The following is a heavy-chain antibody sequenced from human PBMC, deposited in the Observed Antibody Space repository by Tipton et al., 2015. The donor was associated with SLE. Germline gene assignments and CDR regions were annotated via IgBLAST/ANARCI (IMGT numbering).Heavy chain of an antibody. CDR2: VYSSGST. CDR1: GGSISTNY. CDR3: AKDAHYNWLISGNWFDP. V-gene: IGHV4-4*07. J-gene: IGHJ5*02. Sequence: TLSLTCIVSGGSISTNYWSWIRQPAGKGLEWIGRVYSSGSTDYNPSLESRVTMSIDASKNEFSLKLRSVTAADTARYYCAKDAHYNWLISGNWFDPWGQGSLVTVSS. D-gene: IGHD3-9*01.